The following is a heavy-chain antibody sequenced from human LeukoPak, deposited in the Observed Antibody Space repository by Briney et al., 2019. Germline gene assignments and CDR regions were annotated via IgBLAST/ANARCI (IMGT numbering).Heavy chain of an antibody. J-gene: IGHJ4*02. CDR1: GFTFSSYA. CDR2: ISASGGST. D-gene: IGHD3-22*01. V-gene: IGHV3-23*01. Sequence: GGSLRLSCAASGFTFSSYAMSWVRQAPGKGLEWVSSISASGGSTYYADSVKGRFTISRDNSKNTLYLQMNSLRAEDTAVYYCAKRTPYSSGSYYFDYWGQGTLVTVSS. CDR3: AKRTPYSSGSYYFDY.